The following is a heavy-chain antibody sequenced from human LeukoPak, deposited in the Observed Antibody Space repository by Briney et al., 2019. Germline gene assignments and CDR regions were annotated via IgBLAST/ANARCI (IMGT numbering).Heavy chain of an antibody. CDR1: GYTFTSYG. V-gene: IGHV1-18*01. CDR2: ISAYNGNT. J-gene: IGHJ5*02. CDR3: ARDPGLAAAAPRWFDP. Sequence: ASVKVSCKASGYTFTSYGISWVRQAPGQGLEWMGWISAYNGNTNYAQKLQGRVTMTTDTSTSTAYVELRSLRSDDTAVYYCARDPGLAAAAPRWFDPWGQGTLVTVSS. D-gene: IGHD6-13*01.